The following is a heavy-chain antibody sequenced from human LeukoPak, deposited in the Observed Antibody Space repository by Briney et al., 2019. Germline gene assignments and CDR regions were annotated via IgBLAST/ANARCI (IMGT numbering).Heavy chain of an antibody. V-gene: IGHV1-69*13. Sequence: ASVKVSCKASGGTFSSYAISWVRQAPGQGLEWMGGIIPIFGTANYAQKFQGRVTITADESTSTAYMELSSLRSEDTAVYYCARDRKRGVLAARPQALDYWGQGTLVTVSS. J-gene: IGHJ4*02. D-gene: IGHD6-6*01. CDR1: GGTFSSYA. CDR2: IIPIFGTA. CDR3: ARDRKRGVLAARPQALDY.